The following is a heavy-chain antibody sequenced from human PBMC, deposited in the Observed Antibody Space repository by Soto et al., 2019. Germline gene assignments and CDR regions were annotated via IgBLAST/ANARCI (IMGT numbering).Heavy chain of an antibody. V-gene: IGHV3-74*01. CDR2: IKSDGSST. Sequence: EVQLVESGGGLVQPGGSLRLSCAASGFTFSGYWMHWVRQVPGKGLVWVSRIKSDGSSTSYADSVKGRFTISRDNAKNTLYLQMDSLRTEDTAVYYCARSDWFDPWGQGTLVIVSS. J-gene: IGHJ5*02. CDR3: ARSDWFDP. CDR1: GFTFSGYW.